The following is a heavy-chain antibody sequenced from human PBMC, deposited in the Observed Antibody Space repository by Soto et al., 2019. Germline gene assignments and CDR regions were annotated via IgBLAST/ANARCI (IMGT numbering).Heavy chain of an antibody. J-gene: IGHJ1*01. CDR1: GGTLSSYA. CDR3: ASGGVFLAYCGGDCYSPPGEYFQH. D-gene: IGHD2-21*02. Sequence: GASVKVSCKASGGTLSSYAISWVRQAPGQGLEWMGGIIPIFGTANYAQKFQGRVTITADESTSTAYMELSSLRSEDTAVYYCASGGVFLAYCGGDCYSPPGEYFQHWGQGTLVTVSS. CDR2: IIPIFGTA. V-gene: IGHV1-69*13.